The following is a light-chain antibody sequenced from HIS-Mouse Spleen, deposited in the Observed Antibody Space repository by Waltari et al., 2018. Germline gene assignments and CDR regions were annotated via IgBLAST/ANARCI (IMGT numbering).Light chain of an antibody. V-gene: IGKV1-13*02. CDR3: QQFNSYPYT. J-gene: IGKJ2*01. CDR2: DAS. CDR1: QGISSA. Sequence: AIQLTQSPSSLPAPVGVRVTITCRASQGISSALAWYQQEPGKAPKLLIYDASSLESGVPSRFRGSGSWTDFTLTISSRQPEDFATYYCQQFNSYPYTFGQGTKLEIK.